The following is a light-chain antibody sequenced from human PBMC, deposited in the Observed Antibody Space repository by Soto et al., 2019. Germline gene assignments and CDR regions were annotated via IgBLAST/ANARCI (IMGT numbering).Light chain of an antibody. J-gene: IGKJ2*01. CDR2: GAS. Sequence: EILMTQSPATLSVSPGERATLSCRASQSVSSSLAWYQQKPGQAPRHLIYGASTRAAGIPARFSGSGSGTEFTLTISSLQSEDFAVYYCQQYNNWPPYTFGQGTELEIK. CDR3: QQYNNWPPYT. V-gene: IGKV3-15*01. CDR1: QSVSSS.